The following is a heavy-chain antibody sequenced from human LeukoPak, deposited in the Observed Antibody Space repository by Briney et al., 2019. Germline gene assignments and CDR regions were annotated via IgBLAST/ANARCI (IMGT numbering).Heavy chain of an antibody. CDR2: INHSGST. Sequence: SETLSLTCAVYGGSFSGYYWSWIRQPPGKGLEWIGEINHSGSTNYNPSLKSRVTISVDTSKNQFSLKLSSVTAADTAVYYCARNVGIAARRGIDYWGQGTLVTVSS. CDR1: GGSFSGYY. V-gene: IGHV4-34*01. J-gene: IGHJ4*02. D-gene: IGHD6-6*01. CDR3: ARNVGIAARRGIDY.